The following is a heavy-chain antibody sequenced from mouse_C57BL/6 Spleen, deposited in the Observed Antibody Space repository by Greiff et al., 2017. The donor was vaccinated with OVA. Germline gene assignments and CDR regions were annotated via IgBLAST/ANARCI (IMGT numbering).Heavy chain of an antibody. CDR1: GYTFTSYW. CDR2: IDPNSGGT. D-gene: IGHD1-1*01. Sequence: QVQLQQPGAELVKPGASVKLSCKASGYTFTSYWMHWVKQRPGRGLEWIGRIDPNSGGTKYNEKFKSQATLTVDKPSSTAYMQLSSLTSDDSAVYYCARRAITTVVATDYYAMDYWGQGTSVTVSS. CDR3: ARRAITTVVATDYYAMDY. J-gene: IGHJ4*01. V-gene: IGHV1-72*01.